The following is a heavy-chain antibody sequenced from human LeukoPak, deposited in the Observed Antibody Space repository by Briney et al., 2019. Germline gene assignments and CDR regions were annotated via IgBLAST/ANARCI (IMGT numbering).Heavy chain of an antibody. CDR1: GYSFMDYW. D-gene: IGHD2-2*02. J-gene: IGHJ6*02. V-gene: IGHV5-51*01. CDR3: ARYGIQGCNTNCYRSFYYYGMDV. CDR2: IFPQDSNP. Sequence: GESLKISFKGSGYSFMDYWIGWVRQMPGKGPEWMGFIFPQDSNPMYSPSFQGQVTISVDKSISTAYVQWSSLKASDTAIYYCARYGIQGCNTNCYRSFYYYGMDVWGQGTTVTVSS.